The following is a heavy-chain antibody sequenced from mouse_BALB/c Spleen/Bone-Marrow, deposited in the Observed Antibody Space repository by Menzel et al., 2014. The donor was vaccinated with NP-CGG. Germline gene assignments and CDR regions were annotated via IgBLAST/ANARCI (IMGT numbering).Heavy chain of an antibody. V-gene: IGHV1S132*01. Sequence: QVQLQQSGTELVKPGASVKLSCKTSGYTFTSSWIQWVKHRPGQGLGWIGEIFPGTGTTYYNEKFKGEATLTIDTSSSTAYLQLSSLTSEDSAVDVCARRANGYDGSFYWYFDVWGAGTTVTVSS. CDR2: IFPGTGTT. J-gene: IGHJ1*01. D-gene: IGHD2-2*01. CDR1: GYTFTSSW. CDR3: ARRANGYDGSFYWYFDV.